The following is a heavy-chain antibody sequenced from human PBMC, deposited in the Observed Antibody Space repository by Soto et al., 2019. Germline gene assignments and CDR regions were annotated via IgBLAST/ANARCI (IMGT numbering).Heavy chain of an antibody. Sequence: GESLKISCAASGFTFSSYGMHRVRQAPGKGLEWVAVISYDGSNKYYADSVKGRFTISRDNSKNTLYLQMNSLRAEDTAVYYCAKDVRFGYSSGWYDYWGQGTLVTVSS. CDR3: AKDVRFGYSSGWYDY. CDR1: GFTFSSYG. J-gene: IGHJ4*02. V-gene: IGHV3-30*18. D-gene: IGHD6-19*01. CDR2: ISYDGSNK.